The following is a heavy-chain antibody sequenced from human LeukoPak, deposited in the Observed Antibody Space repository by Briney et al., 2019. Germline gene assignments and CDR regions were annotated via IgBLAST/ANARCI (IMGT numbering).Heavy chain of an antibody. D-gene: IGHD6-19*01. CDR1: GGTFSSYA. V-gene: IGHV1-69*01. Sequence: SVKVSCKASGGTFSSYAISWVRQAPGQGLEWMGGIIPIFGTANYAQKFQGRVTITADESTSTAYMELSSLRSEDTAVYYCASTCSVRSGHPTNWSDPWGQGTMVIV. J-gene: IGHJ5*02. CDR2: IIPIFGTA. CDR3: ASTCSVRSGHPTNWSDP.